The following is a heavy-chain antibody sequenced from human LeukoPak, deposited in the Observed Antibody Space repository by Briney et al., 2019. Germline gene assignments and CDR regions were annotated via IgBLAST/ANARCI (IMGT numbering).Heavy chain of an antibody. Sequence: SVTVSCKASGGTFSSYAISWVRQAPGQGLEWMGGIIPIFGTANYAQKFQGRVTITADESTSTAYMELSSLRSEDTAVYYCARKERVGATPLDYWGQGTLVTVSS. J-gene: IGHJ4*02. CDR3: ARKERVGATPLDY. CDR1: GGTFSSYA. V-gene: IGHV1-69*13. CDR2: IIPIFGTA. D-gene: IGHD1-26*01.